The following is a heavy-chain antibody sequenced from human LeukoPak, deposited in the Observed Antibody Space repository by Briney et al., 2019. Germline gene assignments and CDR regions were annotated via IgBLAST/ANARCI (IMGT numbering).Heavy chain of an antibody. Sequence: VGSLRLSCAASRFTVSSNYMSWVRQAPGKGLEWVSVIYSGGSTYYAGSVKGRFTISRDNSKNTLYLQMNSLRAEDTAVYYCASFGDLSYYYYYMDVWGKGTTVTVSS. CDR3: ASFGDLSYYYYYMDV. V-gene: IGHV3-53*01. D-gene: IGHD3-3*01. CDR1: RFTVSSNY. J-gene: IGHJ6*03. CDR2: IYSGGST.